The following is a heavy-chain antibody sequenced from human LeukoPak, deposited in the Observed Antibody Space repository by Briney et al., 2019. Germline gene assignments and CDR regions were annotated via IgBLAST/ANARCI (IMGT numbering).Heavy chain of an antibody. J-gene: IGHJ4*02. V-gene: IGHV4-61*05. CDR3: ARRRYSSSWYAPFDY. Sequence: SETLSLTCTVSGGSITSGSYYWGWIRQPPGKGLEWIGYIYYSGSTNYNPSLKSRVTISVDTSKNQFSLKLSSVTAADTAVYYCARRRYSSSWYAPFDYWGQGTLVTVSS. D-gene: IGHD6-13*01. CDR2: IYYSGST. CDR1: GGSITSGSYY.